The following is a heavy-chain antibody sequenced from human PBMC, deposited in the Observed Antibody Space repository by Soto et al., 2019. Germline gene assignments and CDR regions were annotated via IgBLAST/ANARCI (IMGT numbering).Heavy chain of an antibody. CDR3: AKAKFDFWSGYWSPSLDF. Sequence: QVQLVQSGAEVKKPGASVKVSCKASRYTFTSYYIHWVRQAPGQGLEWMGWINPNNGYTKYTQKCQGRVTVTRDTSITTADLELTRLQSDDTAVYYCAKAKFDFWSGYWSPSLDFWGQGTLVTVSS. CDR2: INPNNGYT. J-gene: IGHJ4*02. CDR1: RYTFTSYY. V-gene: IGHV1-2*02. D-gene: IGHD3-3*01.